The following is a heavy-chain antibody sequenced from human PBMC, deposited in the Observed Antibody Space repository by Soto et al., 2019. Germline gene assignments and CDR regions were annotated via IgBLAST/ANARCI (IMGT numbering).Heavy chain of an antibody. J-gene: IGHJ4*02. CDR1: GGSISSSSYY. CDR3: ARERLNSSSSWMFFDY. CDR2: IYYSGST. D-gene: IGHD6-13*01. V-gene: IGHV4-39*02. Sequence: SETLSLTCTVSGGSISSSSYYWGWIRQPPGKGLEWIGSIYYSGSTYYNPSLKSRVTISVDTSKNQFSLKLSSVTAADTAVYYCARERLNSSSSWMFFDYWGQGTLVTVSS.